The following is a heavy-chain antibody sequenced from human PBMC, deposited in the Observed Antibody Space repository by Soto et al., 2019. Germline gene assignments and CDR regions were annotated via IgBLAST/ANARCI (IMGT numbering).Heavy chain of an antibody. J-gene: IGHJ4*02. Sequence: EVQLVESGGGLVQPGGSLRLSCAASGFTFSTYWMHWVRQAPGEGLVWLSRLTAAGTSTSSAHSVKGRFTISRDNAKNTLYLQMTSLRAEDTAMYYCARGDPTYFDYWGQGILVTVSS. D-gene: IGHD1-26*01. V-gene: IGHV3-74*01. CDR2: LTAAGTST. CDR1: GFTFSTYW. CDR3: ARGDPTYFDY.